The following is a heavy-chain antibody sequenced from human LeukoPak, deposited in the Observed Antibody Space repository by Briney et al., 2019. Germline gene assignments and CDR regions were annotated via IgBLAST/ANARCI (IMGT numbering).Heavy chain of an antibody. CDR2: ISGNGGRT. Sequence: PGGSLRLSCAASGFTFSSYAMSWVRQAPGKGLEWVSVISGNGGRTYYADSVKGRFTISRDNSKNSLYLQMNSLRTEDTALYYCAKADTTLDPFDHWGQGTLVTVSS. V-gene: IGHV3-23*01. J-gene: IGHJ4*02. CDR3: AKADTTLDPFDH. CDR1: GFTFSSYA. D-gene: IGHD5-18*01.